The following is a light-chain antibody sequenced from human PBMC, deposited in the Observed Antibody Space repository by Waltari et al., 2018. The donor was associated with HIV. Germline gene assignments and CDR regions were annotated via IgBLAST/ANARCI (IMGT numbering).Light chain of an antibody. CDR2: VVS. V-gene: IGLV2-8*01. J-gene: IGLJ1*01. CDR3: SSYAGSNNV. Sequence: QSALTQPPCASRSPGQSDTIPCTGTSTDVGGYIYVSCYQQHPGKAPELMIYVVSKRPSGVPDRFAGSKSGNTASLTVSGHQAEDEADYYCSSYAGSNNVFGTGTKVTVL. CDR1: STDVGGYIY.